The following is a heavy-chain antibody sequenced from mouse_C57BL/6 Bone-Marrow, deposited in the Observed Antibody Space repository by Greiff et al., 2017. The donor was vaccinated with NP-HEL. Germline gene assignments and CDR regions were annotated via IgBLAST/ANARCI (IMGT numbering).Heavy chain of an antibody. J-gene: IGHJ4*01. CDR2: INPSNGGT. D-gene: IGHD6-2*01. CDR1: GYTFTSYW. CDR3: AREDLFYAMDY. V-gene: IGHV1-53*01. Sequence: QVQLKQPGTELVKPGASVKLSCKASGYTFTSYWMPWVKQRPGQGLEWIGNINPSNGGTNYNEKFKSKATLTVDKSSSTAYMQLSSLTSEDSAVYYCAREDLFYAMDYWGQGTSVTVSS.